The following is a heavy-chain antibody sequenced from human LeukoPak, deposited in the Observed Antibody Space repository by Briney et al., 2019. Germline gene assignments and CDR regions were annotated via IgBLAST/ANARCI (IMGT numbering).Heavy chain of an antibody. CDR1: GFTFSTYG. D-gene: IGHD6-25*01. Sequence: PGGSLRLSCAASGFTFSTYGMSWVRQVPGKGLEWVSVISGSAGSTYYADSVKGRFTISRDNSKNTLYLQMNSLRAGDTAVYYCAKYITSSSGYDYWGQGTLVTVSS. CDR2: ISGSAGST. CDR3: AKYITSSSGYDY. V-gene: IGHV3-23*01. J-gene: IGHJ4*02.